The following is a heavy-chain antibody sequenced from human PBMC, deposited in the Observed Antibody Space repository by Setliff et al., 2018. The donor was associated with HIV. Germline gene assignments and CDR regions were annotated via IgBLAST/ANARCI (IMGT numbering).Heavy chain of an antibody. CDR3: IIAYSSGWLAPMGFDS. CDR1: GGSIGIRSYF. V-gene: IGHV4-39*01. Sequence: SETLSLTCTVSGGSIGIRSYFWGWIRQPPGKGLEWIGSVYSSGSTYYNPSLKSRVTVSVDTSKDQFSLRLSSVTAADTAVYYCIIAYSSGWLAPMGFDSWGQGTLVTVSS. D-gene: IGHD6-19*01. J-gene: IGHJ4*02. CDR2: VYSSGST.